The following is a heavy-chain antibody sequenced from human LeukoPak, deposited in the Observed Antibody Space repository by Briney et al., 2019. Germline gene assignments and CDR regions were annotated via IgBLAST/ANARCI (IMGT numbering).Heavy chain of an antibody. CDR3: AREGPYCSTTSCNYYYYYMDV. CDR2: TNSDGSST. CDR1: GFTFSSYW. J-gene: IGHJ6*03. V-gene: IGHV3-74*01. Sequence: GGSLRLSCAAPGFTFSSYWMHWVRQAPGKGLVWVSRTNSDGSSTSYADSVKGRFTISRDNAKNTLYVQMNSLRAEDTAVYYCAREGPYCSTTSCNYYYYYMDVWGKGTTVTVSS. D-gene: IGHD2-2*01.